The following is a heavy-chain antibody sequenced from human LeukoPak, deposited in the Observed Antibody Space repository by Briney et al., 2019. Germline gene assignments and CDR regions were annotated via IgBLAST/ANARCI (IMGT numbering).Heavy chain of an antibody. D-gene: IGHD4-17*01. CDR2: IYYSGST. CDR3: ARRPSGGYGENYYYYYYMDV. Sequence: SDTLSLTCAVSGYSISSSNWWGWIRQPPGKGLEWIGYIYYSGSTYYNPSLKSRVTISVDTSKNQFSLKLSSVTAADTAVYYCARRPSGGYGENYYYYYYMDVWGKGTTVTISS. J-gene: IGHJ6*03. CDR1: GYSISSSNW. V-gene: IGHV4-28*01.